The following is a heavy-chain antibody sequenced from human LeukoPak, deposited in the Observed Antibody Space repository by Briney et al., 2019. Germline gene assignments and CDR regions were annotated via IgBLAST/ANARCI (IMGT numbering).Heavy chain of an antibody. D-gene: IGHD6-13*01. CDR3: VRSSRWQLAFDY. CDR1: GGSISSYY. V-gene: IGHV4-59*01. CDR2: IYYSGST. J-gene: IGHJ4*02. Sequence: PSETLSLTCTVSGGSISSYYWSWIRQPPGKGLEWIGYIYYSGSTNYNPSLKSRVTISVDTSKNQFPLKLSSVTAADTAVYYCVRSSRWQLAFDYWGQGTLVTVSS.